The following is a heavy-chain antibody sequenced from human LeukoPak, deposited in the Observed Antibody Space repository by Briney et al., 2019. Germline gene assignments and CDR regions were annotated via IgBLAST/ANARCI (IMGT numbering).Heavy chain of an antibody. V-gene: IGHV1-69*06. Sequence: SVKVSCKASGGTFSSYAISWVRQAPGQGLEWMGGIIPIFGTANYAQKFQGRVTITADKSTSTAYMELSSLRSEDTAVYYCARTPTVRYFDWFTPGSGEWPGTNYFDYWGQGTLVTVSS. CDR2: IIPIFGTA. CDR1: GGTFSSYA. CDR3: ARTPTVRYFDWFTPGSGEWPGTNYFDY. D-gene: IGHD3-9*01. J-gene: IGHJ4*02.